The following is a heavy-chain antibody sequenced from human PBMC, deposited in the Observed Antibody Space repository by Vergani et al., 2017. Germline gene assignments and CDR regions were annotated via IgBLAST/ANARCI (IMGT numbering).Heavy chain of an antibody. J-gene: IGHJ4*02. Sequence: QVQLQESGPGLVKPSETLSLTCTVSGGSISSHYWSWIRQPPGKGLEWIGYIYYSGSTNYNPSLKSRVTISVDTSKNQFSLKLSSVTAADTAVYYCARAGGSIAARVFDYWGQGTLVTVSS. CDR3: ARAGGSIAARVFDY. V-gene: IGHV4-59*11. D-gene: IGHD6-6*01. CDR2: IYYSGST. CDR1: GGSISSHY.